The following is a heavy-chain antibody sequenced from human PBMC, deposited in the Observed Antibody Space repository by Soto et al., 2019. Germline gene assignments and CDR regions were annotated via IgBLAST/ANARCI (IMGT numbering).Heavy chain of an antibody. J-gene: IGHJ3*02. CDR1: GYTFTSSA. CDR3: ARSTVAGVDAFDI. D-gene: IGHD6-19*01. Sequence: ASVKVSCKASGYTFTSSAIHWVRQAPGRRLEWMGWISAYNGNTNYAQKLQGRVTMTTDTSTSTAYMELRSLRSDDTAVYYCARSTVAGVDAFDIWGQGTMVTVSS. V-gene: IGHV1-18*01. CDR2: ISAYNGNT.